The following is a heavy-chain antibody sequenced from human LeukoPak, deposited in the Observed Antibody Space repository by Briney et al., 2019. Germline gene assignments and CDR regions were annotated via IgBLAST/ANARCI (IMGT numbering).Heavy chain of an antibody. CDR3: AKGIVLTASMDV. V-gene: IGHV3-23*01. CDR2: ISGSGGST. J-gene: IGHJ6*02. CDR1: GFIFSSSG. D-gene: IGHD2-8*01. Sequence: GGSLRLSCAASGFIFSSSGMHWVRQAPGKGLEWVSAISGSGGSTYYADSVKGRFTISRDNSKNTLYLQMNSLRAEDTAVYYCAKGIVLTASMDVWGQGTTVTVSS.